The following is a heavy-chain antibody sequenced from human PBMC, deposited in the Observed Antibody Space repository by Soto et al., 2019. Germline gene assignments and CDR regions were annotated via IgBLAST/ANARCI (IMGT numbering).Heavy chain of an antibody. Sequence: EVQLVESGGGLVQPGGSLKLSCAASGFTFSDSAIFWVRQASGRGLEWVGRIGRKTYNYATTYAASVEGRFTISRDDSKNTAYLQMNSLKAEDTAMYYCTSVLSGVGGQGTTVTVSS. D-gene: IGHD3-10*02. CDR1: GFTFSDSA. V-gene: IGHV3-73*02. J-gene: IGHJ6*02. CDR3: TSVLSGV. CDR2: IGRKTYNYAT.